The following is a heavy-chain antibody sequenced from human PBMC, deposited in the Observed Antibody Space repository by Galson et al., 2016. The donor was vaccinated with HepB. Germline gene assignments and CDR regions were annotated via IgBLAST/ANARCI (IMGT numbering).Heavy chain of an antibody. CDR2: ISYDGSDK. V-gene: IGHV3-30*18. J-gene: IGHJ4*02. D-gene: IGHD4-17*01. Sequence: SLRLSCAASGFTFSSYGRHWVRQAPGKGLEWVAVISYDGSDKYYAESVKGRFSISRDNSKNTLYLQMNSLRPEDTAVYYCAKDYGDFGDYILNYWGQGTLVTVSP. CDR3: AKDYGDFGDYILNY. CDR1: GFTFSSYG.